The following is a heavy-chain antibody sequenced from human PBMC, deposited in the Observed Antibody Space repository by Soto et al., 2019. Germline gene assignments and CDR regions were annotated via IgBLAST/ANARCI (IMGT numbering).Heavy chain of an antibody. CDR1: GFTFSSYD. CDR3: ARVARGVGATTVHVDS. V-gene: IGHV3-30-3*01. Sequence: ESGGGVVQPGRSLRLSCAASGFTFSSYDMHWVRQAPGKGLEWVAVISYDGSNKYYADSVKGRFTISRDNSKNTLYLQMNSLRAEDTAVYYCARVARGVGATTVHVDSWGQGTLVTVSS. J-gene: IGHJ4*02. D-gene: IGHD1-26*01. CDR2: ISYDGSNK.